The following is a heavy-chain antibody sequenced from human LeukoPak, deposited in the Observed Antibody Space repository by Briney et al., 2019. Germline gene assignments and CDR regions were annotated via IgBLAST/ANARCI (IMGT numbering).Heavy chain of an antibody. D-gene: IGHD2-15*01. CDR1: GYTFTGYY. Sequence: ASVKVSCKASGYTFTGYYMHWVRQAPGQGLEWMGRINPNSGGTNYAQKFQGRVTMTRDTSISAAYMELSRPRSDDTAVYYCARALSYCSGGSCYNEASGYWGQGTLVTVSS. V-gene: IGHV1-2*06. CDR2: INPNSGGT. CDR3: ARALSYCSGGSCYNEASGY. J-gene: IGHJ4*02.